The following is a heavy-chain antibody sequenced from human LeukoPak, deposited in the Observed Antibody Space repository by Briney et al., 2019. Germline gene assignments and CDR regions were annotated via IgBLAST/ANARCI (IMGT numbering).Heavy chain of an antibody. CDR1: GFTFSSYA. D-gene: IGHD2-2*02. Sequence: PGGSLRLSCAASGFTFSSYAMSWVRQAPGKGLEWVSGINWNGGSRGYADSVKGRFTISRDNAKNSVYLQMNSLRSEDTAFYARDRCSSTSCYNTPNWFDPWGQGTLVTVSS. V-gene: IGHV3-20*01. CDR3: DRCSSTSCYNTPNWFDP. CDR2: INWNGGSR. J-gene: IGHJ5*02.